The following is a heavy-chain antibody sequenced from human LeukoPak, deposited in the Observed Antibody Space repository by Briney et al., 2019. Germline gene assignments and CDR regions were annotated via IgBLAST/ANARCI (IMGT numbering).Heavy chain of an antibody. J-gene: IGHJ3*02. CDR1: GGSISSYY. D-gene: IGHD3-10*01. CDR2: IYYSETT. CDR3: ARMVRGVIDAFEI. V-gene: IGHV4-59*01. Sequence: SETLSLTCTVSGGSISSYYWSWIRQPPGKGLECIAYIYYSETTKYNVSLESRVTMSVDTSKNQFSLKLSSVTAADTAVYYCARMVRGVIDAFEIWGQGTMVTVSS.